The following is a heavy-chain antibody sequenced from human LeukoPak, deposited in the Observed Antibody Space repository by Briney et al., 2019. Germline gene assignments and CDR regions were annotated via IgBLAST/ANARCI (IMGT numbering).Heavy chain of an antibody. D-gene: IGHD4-23*01. J-gene: IGHJ4*02. Sequence: SQTLSLTCTVSGGSISSGGYYWSWTRQHPGKGLEWIGYIYYSGSTYYNPSLKSRVTISVDTSKNQFSLKLSSVTAADTAVYYCARTFYGGFGTYYFDYWGQGTLVTVSS. CDR3: ARTFYGGFGTYYFDY. CDR1: GGSISSGGYY. V-gene: IGHV4-31*03. CDR2: IYYSGST.